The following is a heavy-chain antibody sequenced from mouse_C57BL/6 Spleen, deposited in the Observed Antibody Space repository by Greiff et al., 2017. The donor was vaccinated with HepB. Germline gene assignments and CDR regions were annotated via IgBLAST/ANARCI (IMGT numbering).Heavy chain of an antibody. CDR2: INPNNGGT. J-gene: IGHJ2*01. D-gene: IGHD2-4*01. CDR1: GYTFTDYY. CDR3: ARWGYDYDAYYFDY. Sequence: EVQLKQSGPELVKPGASVKISCKASGYTFTDYYMNWVKQSHGKSLEWIGDINPNNGGTSYNQKFKGKATLTVDKSSSTAYMELRSLTSEDSAVYYCARWGYDYDAYYFDYWGQGTTLTVSS. V-gene: IGHV1-26*01.